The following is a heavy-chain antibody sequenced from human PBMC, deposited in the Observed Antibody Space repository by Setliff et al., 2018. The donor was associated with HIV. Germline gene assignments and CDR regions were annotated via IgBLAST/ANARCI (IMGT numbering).Heavy chain of an antibody. V-gene: IGHV4-59*01. J-gene: IGHJ6*03. CDR1: GGSISSYY. D-gene: IGHD3-3*01. CDR3: ARSYYNFANGYYYYYYMDV. Sequence: SETLSLTCTVSGGSISSYYWSWIRQPPGKGLEWIGYIYYSGSTNYNPSPKSRVTISVDTSKNQFSLKLSSVTAADTAVYYCARSYYNFANGYYYYYYMDVWGKGTTVTVSS. CDR2: IYYSGST.